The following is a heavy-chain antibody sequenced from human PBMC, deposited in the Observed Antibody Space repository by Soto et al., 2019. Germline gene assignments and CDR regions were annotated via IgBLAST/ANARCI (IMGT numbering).Heavy chain of an antibody. CDR2: ISGSGGST. D-gene: IGHD3-10*01. J-gene: IGHJ4*02. V-gene: IGHV3-23*01. CDR1: GFTFSSYA. CDR3: AKDVYGSGRYFDY. Sequence: EVQLLESGGGLVQPGGSLRLSCAASGFTFSSYAMSWVRQAPGTGLEWVSAISGSGGSTYYADSVKGRFTISRDNSKNTLYLQMNSLRAEDTAVYYCAKDVYGSGRYFDYWGQGTLVTVSS.